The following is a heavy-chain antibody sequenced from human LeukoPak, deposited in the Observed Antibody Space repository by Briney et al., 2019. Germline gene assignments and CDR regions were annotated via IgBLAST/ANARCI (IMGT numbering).Heavy chain of an antibody. V-gene: IGHV3-43*02. CDR1: GFAFHAFD. D-gene: IGHD1-26*01. CDR3: ATWAFYHGLDV. J-gene: IGHJ6*02. Sequence: GGSLRLSCAASGFAFHAFDMYWVRQAPGKGLEWVSRINSDGGKTYYADSVRGRFTISRDNGKNSLYLQMISLRTDDAALYYCATWAFYHGLDVWGQGTTVTVSS. CDR2: INSDGGKT.